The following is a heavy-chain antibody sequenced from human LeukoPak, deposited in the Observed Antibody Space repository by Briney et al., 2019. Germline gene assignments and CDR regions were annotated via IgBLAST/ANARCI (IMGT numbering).Heavy chain of an antibody. V-gene: IGHV3-23*01. D-gene: IGHD6-13*01. CDR2: ISGSGGST. J-gene: IGHJ6*03. CDR1: GFTFSSYA. Sequence: GGSLRLSCAASGFTFSSYAMSWVRQAPGKGLEWVSAISGSGGSTYYADSVKGRFTISRDNAKNSLYLQMNSLRAEDTAVYYCARPAQQLVRADYYMDVWGKGTTVTVSS. CDR3: ARPAQQLVRADYYMDV.